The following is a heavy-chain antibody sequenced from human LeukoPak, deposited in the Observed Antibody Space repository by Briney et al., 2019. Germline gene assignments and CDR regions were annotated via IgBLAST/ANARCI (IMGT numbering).Heavy chain of an antibody. D-gene: IGHD2-2*01. Sequence: GGSLRLSCAASGFTFSSYAMHWVHQAPGKGLEWVAVISYDGSNKYYADSVKGRFTISRDNSKNTLYLQMNSLRAEDTAVYYCASDGDCSSTSCHGIDYYYYGMDVWGQGTTVTVSS. V-gene: IGHV3-30*04. CDR3: ASDGDCSSTSCHGIDYYYYGMDV. CDR2: ISYDGSNK. CDR1: GFTFSSYA. J-gene: IGHJ6*02.